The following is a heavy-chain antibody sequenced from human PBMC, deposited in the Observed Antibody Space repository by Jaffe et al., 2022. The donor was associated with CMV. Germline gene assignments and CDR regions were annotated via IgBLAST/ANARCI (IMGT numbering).Heavy chain of an antibody. D-gene: IGHD3-10*01. CDR3: ARLAPVGGYQLLYMPELLWFGESGYYFDY. Sequence: EVQLVESGGGLVQPGGSLRLSCAASGFTFSSYWMSWVRQAPGKGLEWVANIKQDGSEKYYVDSVKGRFTISRDNAKNSLYLQMNSLRAEDTAVYYCARLAPVGGYQLLYMPELLWFGESGYYFDYWGQGTLVTVSS. V-gene: IGHV3-7*01. J-gene: IGHJ4*02. CDR2: IKQDGSEK. CDR1: GFTFSSYW.